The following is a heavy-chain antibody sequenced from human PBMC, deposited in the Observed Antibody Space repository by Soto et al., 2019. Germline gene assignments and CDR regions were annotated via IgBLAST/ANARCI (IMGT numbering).Heavy chain of an antibody. CDR1: GFTFSSYG. J-gene: IGHJ4*02. Sequence: PXESLSLSCAASGFTFSSYGMHGVRQAPGKGLEWVAVIWYDGSNKYYADSVKGRFTISRDNSKNTLYLQMNSLRAEDTAVYYCERDNYYDSKVFDYWGQGTPVTVSS. D-gene: IGHD3-22*01. CDR3: ERDNYYDSKVFDY. CDR2: IWYDGSNK. V-gene: IGHV3-33*01.